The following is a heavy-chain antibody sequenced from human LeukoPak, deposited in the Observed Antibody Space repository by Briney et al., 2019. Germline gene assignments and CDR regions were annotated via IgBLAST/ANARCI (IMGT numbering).Heavy chain of an antibody. Sequence: GASVKVSCKASGGIFSSYAISWVRQAPGQGLEWMGGIIPIFGTANYAQKFQGRVTITADESTSTAYMELSSLRSEDTAVYYCARCVGVGSPLGSFSYYYYMDVWGKGTTVTISS. CDR3: ARCVGVGSPLGSFSYYYYMDV. CDR2: IIPIFGTA. J-gene: IGHJ6*03. CDR1: GGIFSSYA. V-gene: IGHV1-69*13. D-gene: IGHD3-16*01.